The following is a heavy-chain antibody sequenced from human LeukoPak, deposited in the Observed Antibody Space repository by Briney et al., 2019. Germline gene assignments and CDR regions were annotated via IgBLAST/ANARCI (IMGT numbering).Heavy chain of an antibody. D-gene: IGHD1-7*01. CDR2: IYYSGST. CDR3: AADRGRGGGLELDY. Sequence: PSETLSLTCAVYGGSFSGYYWSWIRQPPGKGLEWIGYIYYSGSTNYNPSLKSRVTISVDTSKNQFSLKLSSVTAADTAVYYCAADRGRGGGLELDYWGQGTLVTVSS. CDR1: GGSFSGYY. J-gene: IGHJ4*02. V-gene: IGHV4-59*08.